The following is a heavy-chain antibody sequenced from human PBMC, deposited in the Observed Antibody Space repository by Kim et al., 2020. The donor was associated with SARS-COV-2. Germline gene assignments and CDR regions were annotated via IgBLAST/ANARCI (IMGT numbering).Heavy chain of an antibody. J-gene: IGHJ4*02. CDR3: ARLPTLNSGLSC. Sequence: GGSLRLSCAASGFTFSDYSMNWVRQAPGKGLEWVSHISPTGTTTYYADSVKGRFTISRDNAKNSLYLEMDSLRDEDTAVYYCARLPTLNSGLSCWGQGALVTVSS. V-gene: IGHV3-48*02. CDR2: ISPTGTTT. CDR1: GFTFSDYS. D-gene: IGHD1-1*01.